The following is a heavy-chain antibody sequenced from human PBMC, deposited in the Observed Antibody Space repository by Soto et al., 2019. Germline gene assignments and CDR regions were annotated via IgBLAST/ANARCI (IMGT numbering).Heavy chain of an antibody. CDR3: AAVRLPGLPQDDYGDYLDS. V-gene: IGHV1-58*01. Sequence: KRSWKSAGLTYTRAAVGWVRQARRQRLEWIGWIVVGSGNTNYAQKFQERVTITRDMSTSTAYMELSSLRSEDTAVYYCAAVRLPGLPQDDYGDYLDSWRNRTLDPVSS. CDR2: IVVGSGNT. J-gene: IGHJ5*01. CDR1: GLTYTRAA. D-gene: IGHD4-17*01.